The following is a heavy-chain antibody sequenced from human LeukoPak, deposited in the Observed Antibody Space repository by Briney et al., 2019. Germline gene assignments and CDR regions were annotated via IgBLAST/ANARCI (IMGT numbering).Heavy chain of an antibody. D-gene: IGHD3-22*01. CDR2: IYPGDSDI. Sequence: GESLKISCKGSGYSFTTYWIGWVRQMPGKGLEWMGIIYPGDSDIRYNPSFQGQVTISVDESISTAYVQWSSLKASDIAMYYCARLDSSSWYSAFDIWGQGTMVTVSS. V-gene: IGHV5-51*01. J-gene: IGHJ3*02. CDR3: ARLDSSSWYSAFDI. CDR1: GYSFTTYW.